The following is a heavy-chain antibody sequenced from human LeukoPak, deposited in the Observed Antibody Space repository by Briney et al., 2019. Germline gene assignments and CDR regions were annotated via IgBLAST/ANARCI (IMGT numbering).Heavy chain of an antibody. V-gene: IGHV1-46*01. J-gene: IGHJ4*02. CDR3: ARDRWGSSWYGYLFDY. CDR2: INPSGGST. Sequence: ASVKVSCKASGYTFTSYYMHWVRQAPGQGLEWMGIINPSGGSTSYAQKFQGRVAMTRDTSTSTVYMELSSLRSEDTAVYYCARDRWGSSWYGYLFDYWGQGTLVTVSS. D-gene: IGHD6-13*01. CDR1: GYTFTSYY.